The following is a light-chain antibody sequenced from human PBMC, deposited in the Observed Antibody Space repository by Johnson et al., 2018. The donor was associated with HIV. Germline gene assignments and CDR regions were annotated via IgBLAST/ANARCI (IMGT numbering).Light chain of an antibody. Sequence: QSVLTQPPSVSAAPGQKVTISCSGNSSSIGNDYISWYQQLPGTAPKLLIYANTKRPSGIPDRFSGSKSGTSATLGIPALPTGDEAEYYCGTWDNSLSAFVFGSGTKVAVL. CDR1: SSSIGNDY. V-gene: IGLV1-51*01. J-gene: IGLJ1*01. CDR3: GTWDNSLSAFV. CDR2: ANT.